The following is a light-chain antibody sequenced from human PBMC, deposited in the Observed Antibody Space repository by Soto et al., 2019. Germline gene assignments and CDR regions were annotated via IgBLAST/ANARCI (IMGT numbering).Light chain of an antibody. CDR3: QQRSNWPLT. CDR2: DAS. Sequence: EIVLTQSPATLSLSPGERATLSCRASQSVSSYLAWYQQKPGQAPRLLIFDASNRATGIPARFSGSGSGTDFTLTISSLEPEDFAVYYRQQRSNWPLTFGGWTNVEIK. CDR1: QSVSSY. V-gene: IGKV3-11*01. J-gene: IGKJ4*01.